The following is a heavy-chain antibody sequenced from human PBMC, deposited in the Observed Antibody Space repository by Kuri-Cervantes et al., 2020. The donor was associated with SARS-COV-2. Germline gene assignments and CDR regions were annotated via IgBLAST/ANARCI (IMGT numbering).Heavy chain of an antibody. Sequence: GGSPRLSCAASGFTFSSYWMSWVRQAPGKGLEWVAVISYDGSNKYYADSVKGRFTISRDNSKNTLYLQMDSLRAEDTAVYYCARAPHVDTAMEHYFDYWGQGTLVTVSS. D-gene: IGHD5-18*01. J-gene: IGHJ4*02. CDR1: GFTFSSYW. CDR2: ISYDGSNK. CDR3: ARAPHVDTAMEHYFDY. V-gene: IGHV3-30-3*01.